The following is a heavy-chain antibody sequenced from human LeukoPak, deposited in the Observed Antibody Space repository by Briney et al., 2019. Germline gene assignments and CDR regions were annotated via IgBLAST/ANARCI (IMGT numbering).Heavy chain of an antibody. J-gene: IGHJ4*02. CDR3: ARVMVGSSPVIDY. D-gene: IGHD6-6*01. CDR2: ISSSSSYI. Sequence: GGSLRLSCAASGFTVSSNYMSWVRQAPGKGLEWVSSISSSSSYIYYADSVKGRFTISRDNAKNSLYLQMNSLRAEDTAVYYCARVMVGSSPVIDYWGQGTLVTVSS. V-gene: IGHV3-21*01. CDR1: GFTVSSNY.